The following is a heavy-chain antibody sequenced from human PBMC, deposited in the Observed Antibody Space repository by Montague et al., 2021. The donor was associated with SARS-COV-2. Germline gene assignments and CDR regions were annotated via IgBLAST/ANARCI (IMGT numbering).Heavy chain of an antibody. D-gene: IGHD3-9*01. Sequence: SLRLSCAASGFTFSSYAMSWVRQAPGKGLEWVSGIRGNGGSTYYADSXXGRFTISRDNPKNTLYLQMNSLRAEDTAVYYCARLDIMTAYPYEYWGQGTLVNGSS. CDR3: ARLDIMTAYPYEY. CDR2: IRGNGGST. J-gene: IGHJ4*02. CDR1: GFTFSSYA. V-gene: IGHV3-23*01.